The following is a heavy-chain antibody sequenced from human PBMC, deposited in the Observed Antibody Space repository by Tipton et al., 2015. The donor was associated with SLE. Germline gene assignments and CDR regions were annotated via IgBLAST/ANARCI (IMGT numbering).Heavy chain of an antibody. V-gene: IGHV4-59*08. CDR1: GGSISSNY. CDR3: ARFDVLLWFRGFDY. J-gene: IGHJ4*02. CDR2: ISDGGGS. D-gene: IGHD3-10*01. Sequence: TLSLTCSVSGGSISSNYWIWIRQPPGKGLEWIGYISDGGGSNHNPSLKSRVTISVDPAKNQFSLKLTSVTAADTAVYYCARFDVLLWFRGFDYWGQGTLVTVSS.